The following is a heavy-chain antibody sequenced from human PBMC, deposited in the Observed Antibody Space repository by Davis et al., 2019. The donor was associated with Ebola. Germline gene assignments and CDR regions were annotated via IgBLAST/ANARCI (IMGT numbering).Heavy chain of an antibody. CDR1: GYTFTGYY. D-gene: IGHD3-10*01. Sequence: ASVKVSCKASGYTFTGYYMHWVRQAPGQGLEWMGWINPNSGGTNYAQKFQGRVTITRNTSISTAYMELSSLRSEDTAVYYCAREGGSGSYIHFDYWGQGTLVTVSS. CDR3: AREGGSGSYIHFDY. J-gene: IGHJ4*02. CDR2: INPNSGGT. V-gene: IGHV1-2*02.